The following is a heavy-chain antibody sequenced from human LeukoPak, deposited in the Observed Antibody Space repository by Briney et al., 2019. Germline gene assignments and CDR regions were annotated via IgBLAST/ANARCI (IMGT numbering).Heavy chain of an antibody. CDR2: IIPILGIA. CDR3: ARGRPYWGGDCPAFDI. J-gene: IGHJ3*02. V-gene: IGHV1-69*04. Sequence: ASVRVSCKASGGTFSSYAISWVRQAPGQGLEWMGRIIPILGIATYAQKFQGRVTITADKSTSTAYMELSSLRSEDTAVYYCARGRPYWGGDCPAFDIWGQGTMVTVSS. CDR1: GGTFSSYA. D-gene: IGHD2-21*02.